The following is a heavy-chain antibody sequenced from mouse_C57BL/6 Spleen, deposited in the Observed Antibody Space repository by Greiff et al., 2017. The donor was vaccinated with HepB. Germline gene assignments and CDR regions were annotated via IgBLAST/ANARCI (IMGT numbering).Heavy chain of an antibody. V-gene: IGHV2-2*01. J-gene: IGHJ2*01. D-gene: IGHD2-4*01. CDR2: IWSGGST. Sequence: VQVVESGPGLVQPSQSLSITCTVSGFSLTSYGVHWVRQSPGKGLEWLGVIWSGGSTDYNAAFISRLSISKDNSKSQVFFKMNSLQADDTAIYYCARNCDDYDGYFDYWGQGTTLTVSS. CDR3: ARNCDDYDGYFDY. CDR1: GFSLTSYG.